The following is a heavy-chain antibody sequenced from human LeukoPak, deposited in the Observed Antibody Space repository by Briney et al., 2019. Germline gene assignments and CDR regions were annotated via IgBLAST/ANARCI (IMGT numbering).Heavy chain of an antibody. CDR2: IYTSGST. CDR3: ARHQGVVDL. J-gene: IGHJ2*01. Sequence: SETLSLTCTVPGGSISSGSYYWSWIRQPAGKGLEWIGRIYTSGSTNYNPSLKSRVTISVDTSKNQFSLKLSSVTAADTAVYYCARHQGVVDLWGRGSLVTVSS. D-gene: IGHD3-3*01. CDR1: GGSISSGSYY. V-gene: IGHV4-61*02.